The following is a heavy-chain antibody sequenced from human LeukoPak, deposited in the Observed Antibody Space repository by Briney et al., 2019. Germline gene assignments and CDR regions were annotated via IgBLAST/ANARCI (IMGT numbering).Heavy chain of an antibody. CDR2: IYYSGST. CDR1: GGSISSYY. Sequence: PSETLSLTCTVSGGSISSYYWSWSRQPPGQGMGWVGYIYYSGSTNYNPSLKSRVTISVDTPKLPRSLKLSSVTAADTAVYYGARGAVADDYWGRGTLVTVSS. D-gene: IGHD6-19*01. CDR3: ARGAVADDY. J-gene: IGHJ4*02. V-gene: IGHV4-59*01.